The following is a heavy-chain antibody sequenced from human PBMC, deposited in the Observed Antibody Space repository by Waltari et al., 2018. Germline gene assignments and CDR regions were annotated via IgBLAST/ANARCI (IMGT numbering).Heavy chain of an antibody. CDR3: ATYKQWLAFDF. Sequence: EVQLVESGGGLVQPGGSLRLSCAASGFTFSTKWMSWVRQAPGKGLEWVATIKEDGSEKHYVDSVKGRFTISRDNAKNSLYLQMIGLRAEDTAVYYCATYKQWLAFDFWGQGTLVTVSS. J-gene: IGHJ4*02. CDR2: IKEDGSEK. CDR1: GFTFSTKW. D-gene: IGHD6-19*01. V-gene: IGHV3-7*01.